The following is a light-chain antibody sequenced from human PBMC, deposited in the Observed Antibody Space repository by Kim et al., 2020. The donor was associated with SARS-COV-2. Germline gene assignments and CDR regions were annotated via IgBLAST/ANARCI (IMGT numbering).Light chain of an antibody. CDR3: QQSYSTPFT. V-gene: IGKV1-39*01. CDR1: QSISRY. J-gene: IGKJ3*01. CDR2: AAS. Sequence: ASVGDRVTINCRASQSISRYLNWYQQKPGKAPKLLIYAASSLQSGVPSRFSGSGSGTDFTLTISSLQPEDFATYYCQQSYSTPFTFGPGTKVDIK.